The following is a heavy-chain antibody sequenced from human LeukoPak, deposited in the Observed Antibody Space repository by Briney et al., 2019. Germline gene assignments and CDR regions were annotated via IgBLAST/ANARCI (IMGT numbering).Heavy chain of an antibody. Sequence: GGSLRLSCAASGFTFSSYAMSWVRQAPGKGLEWVSAISGSGGSTYYADSVKGRFTISRDNSKNTLYLQRNSLRAEDTAVYYCAKDPLVVVTATFDYWGQRTLVTVSS. CDR3: AKDPLVVVTATFDY. V-gene: IGHV3-23*01. J-gene: IGHJ4*02. D-gene: IGHD2-21*02. CDR2: ISGSGGST. CDR1: GFTFSSYA.